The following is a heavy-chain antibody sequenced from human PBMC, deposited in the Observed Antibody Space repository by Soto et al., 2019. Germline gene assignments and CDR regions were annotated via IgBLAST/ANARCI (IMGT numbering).Heavy chain of an antibody. CDR1: GFTFSKYG. V-gene: IGHV3-33*03. CDR3: AVDIEHLAFDY. J-gene: IGHJ4*02. D-gene: IGHD5-12*01. Sequence: QVTLVESGGGVVQPGRSLRLSCAASGFTFSKYGIHWVRQAPGKGLEWVAVIWYDGSNEYYADSVKGRFTISRDNSKNTLYLQMNSLRAEDTAVYYCAVDIEHLAFDYWGQGTLVTVSS. CDR2: IWYDGSNE.